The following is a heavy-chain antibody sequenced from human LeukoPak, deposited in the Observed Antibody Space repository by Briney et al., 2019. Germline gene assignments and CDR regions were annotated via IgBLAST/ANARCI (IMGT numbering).Heavy chain of an antibody. CDR1: GFTFSDYW. Sequence: GGSLRLSCAASGFTFSDYWMNWVRQAPGKGPEWVAILKQDGSEILYVDSVKGRFTISRDNAKNSLYLQMNSLRAEDTAVYYCAGGAGWSIDYWGQGTLVTVSS. D-gene: IGHD2-15*01. V-gene: IGHV3-7*01. CDR3: AGGAGWSIDY. CDR2: LKQDGSEI. J-gene: IGHJ4*02.